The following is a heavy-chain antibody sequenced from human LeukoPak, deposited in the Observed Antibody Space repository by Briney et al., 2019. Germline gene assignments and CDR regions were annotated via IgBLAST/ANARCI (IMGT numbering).Heavy chain of an antibody. J-gene: IGHJ6*03. D-gene: IGHD6-6*01. CDR2: ISSSSSYI. Sequence: GGSLRLSCAASGFTFSSYSMNWVRQAPGKGLKWVSSISSSSSYIYYADSVKGRFTISRDNAKNSLYLQMNSLRAEDTAVYYCAASSSSSYYYMDVWGKGTTVTVSS. V-gene: IGHV3-21*01. CDR3: AASSSSSYYYMDV. CDR1: GFTFSSYS.